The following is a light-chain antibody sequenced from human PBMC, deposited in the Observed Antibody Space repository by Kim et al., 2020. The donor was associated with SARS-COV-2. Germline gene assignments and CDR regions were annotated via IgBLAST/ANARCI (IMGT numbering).Light chain of an antibody. J-gene: IGLJ1*01. CDR2: NDY. CDR1: DTGSKS. CDR3: QVWDSSSDPFV. Sequence: APGQTATITCGTGDTGSKSVHWYPQKPGQAPALVIYNDYARPSGIPGRFSGSNSGTTATLTISRVEAGDEADYYCQVWDSSSDPFVFGTGTKVTVL. V-gene: IGLV3-21*02.